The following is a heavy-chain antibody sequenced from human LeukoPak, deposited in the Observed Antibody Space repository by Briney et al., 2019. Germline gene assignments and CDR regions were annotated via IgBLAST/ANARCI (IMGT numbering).Heavy chain of an antibody. CDR1: GFTFSSYA. CDR2: ISYDGSNK. D-gene: IGHD2-15*01. CDR3: ARELDTLPDY. V-gene: IGHV3-30-3*01. J-gene: IGHJ4*02. Sequence: GGSLRLSCAASGFTFSSYAMHWVRQAPGKGLEWVAVISYDGSNKYYADSVKGRFTISRDNSKNTLYPQMNSLRAEDTAVYYCARELDTLPDYWGQGTLVTVSS.